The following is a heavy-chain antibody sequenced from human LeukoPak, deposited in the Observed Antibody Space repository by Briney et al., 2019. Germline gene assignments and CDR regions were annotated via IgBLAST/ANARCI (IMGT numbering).Heavy chain of an antibody. J-gene: IGHJ3*02. D-gene: IGHD3-22*01. CDR1: GFTFSSYA. CDR2: ISGSGGST. Sequence: PGGSLRLSCAASGFTFSSYAMSWVRQAPGKGLEWVSAISGSGGSTYYADSVKGRFTISRDNSKNTLYLQMNSLRAEDTAVYYCAKVGAIVVVSTDAFDIWGQGTMVTVSS. CDR3: AKVGAIVVVSTDAFDI. V-gene: IGHV3-23*01.